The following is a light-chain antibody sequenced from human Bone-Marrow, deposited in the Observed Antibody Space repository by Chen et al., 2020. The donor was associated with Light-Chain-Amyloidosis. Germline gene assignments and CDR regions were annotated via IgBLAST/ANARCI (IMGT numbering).Light chain of an antibody. V-gene: IGLV6-57*01. Sequence: NFMLTQPHYMSESPGKTVIISCTRSSGSIATNYVQWYQQRPGSSPTTVIYEDDQRPSGVPDRFSGSIDRSSNSASLTISGLKTEDEADYYCQSYQGSSQGVFGGGTKLTVL. CDR1: SGSIATNY. CDR2: EDD. J-gene: IGLJ3*02. CDR3: QSYQGSSQGV.